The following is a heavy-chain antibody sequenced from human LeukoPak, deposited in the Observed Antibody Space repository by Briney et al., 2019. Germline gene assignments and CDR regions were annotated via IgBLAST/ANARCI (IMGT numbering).Heavy chain of an antibody. Sequence: PSETLSLTCAVYGGTFSGYYWSWIRQPPGKGLEWIGEINHSGSTNYNPSLKSRVTISVDTSKNQFSLKLSSVTAADTAVYYCARELNQLEPSNWFDPWGQGTLVTVSS. CDR2: INHSGST. J-gene: IGHJ5*02. CDR1: GGTFSGYY. D-gene: IGHD1-1*01. V-gene: IGHV4-34*01. CDR3: ARELNQLEPSNWFDP.